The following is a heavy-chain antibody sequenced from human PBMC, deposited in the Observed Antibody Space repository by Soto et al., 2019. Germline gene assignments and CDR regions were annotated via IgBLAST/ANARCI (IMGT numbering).Heavy chain of an antibody. CDR3: ARVSYGFLEWYPLNWFDP. V-gene: IGHV4-30-4*01. J-gene: IGHJ5*02. CDR1: GGSISSGDYY. D-gene: IGHD3-3*01. Sequence: SETLSLTCTVSGGSISSGDYYWSWIRQPPGKGLERIGYIYYSGSTYYNPSLKSRVTISVDTSKNQFSLKLSSVTAADTAVYYCARVSYGFLEWYPLNWFDPWGQGTLVTVSS. CDR2: IYYSGST.